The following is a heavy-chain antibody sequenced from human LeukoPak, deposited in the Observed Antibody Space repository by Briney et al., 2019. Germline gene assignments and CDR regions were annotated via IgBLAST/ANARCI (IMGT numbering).Heavy chain of an antibody. V-gene: IGHV3-43*02. CDR1: GITFEDYA. CDR3: AKDQGASGWGAFDY. D-gene: IGHD6-19*01. Sequence: GGSLRLSCAASGITFEDYAMHWVRQAPGKGLEWLSFISGDGGTTYYPDSVKGRFTISRDNCRTSLYLQMNSLRTDDTALYYCAKDQGASGWGAFDYWGQGTLVTVSS. J-gene: IGHJ4*02. CDR2: ISGDGGTT.